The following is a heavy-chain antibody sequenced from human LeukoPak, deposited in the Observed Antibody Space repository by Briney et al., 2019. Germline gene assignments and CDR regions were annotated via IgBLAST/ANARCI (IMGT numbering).Heavy chain of an antibody. CDR3: ARSEKNYDFWTGEDY. J-gene: IGHJ4*02. V-gene: IGHV3-21*01. D-gene: IGHD3-3*01. Sequence: GGSLRLSCAASGFTLRSYTMNWVRQAPGKGLEWVSSIGISSNKIYYADSVKGRFIISRDNAKNSVSLQMNSLRAEDTAVYYCARSEKNYDFWTGEDYWGQGTLVTVSS. CDR2: IGISSNKI. CDR1: GFTLRSYT.